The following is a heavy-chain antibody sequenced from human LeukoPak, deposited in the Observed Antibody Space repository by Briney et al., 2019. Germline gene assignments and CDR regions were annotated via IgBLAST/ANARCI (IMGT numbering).Heavy chain of an antibody. CDR1: GGSFSGYY. V-gene: IGHV4-34*01. CDR2: INHSGST. D-gene: IGHD1-7*01. Sequence: SETLSLTCAVYGGSFSGYYWSWIRQPPGKGLEWIGEINHSGSTNYNPSLKSRVTISVGTSKNQFSLKLSSVTAADTAVYYCASRGTRRYYYYMDVWGKGTTVTVSS. CDR3: ASRGTRRYYYYMDV. J-gene: IGHJ6*03.